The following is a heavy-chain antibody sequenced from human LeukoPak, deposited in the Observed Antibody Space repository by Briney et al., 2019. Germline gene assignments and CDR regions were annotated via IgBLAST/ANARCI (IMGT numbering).Heavy chain of an antibody. CDR1: GGSISSSSYY. CDR2: IYYNGNT. J-gene: IGHJ5*02. Sequence: PSETLSLTCTVSGGSISSSSYYWGWIRQPPGKGLDWFGSIYYNGNTYYNPSLKSRVTISADTSTNHFSLKLTSVTAADTAVYYCGRHVQAPSFDPWGQGTLVTVSS. CDR3: GRHVQAPSFDP. D-gene: IGHD1-1*01. V-gene: IGHV4-39*01.